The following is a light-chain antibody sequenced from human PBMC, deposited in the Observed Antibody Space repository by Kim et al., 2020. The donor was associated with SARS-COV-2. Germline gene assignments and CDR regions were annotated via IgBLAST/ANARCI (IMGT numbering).Light chain of an antibody. CDR2: GAS. CDR1: QSVSST. V-gene: IGKV3-15*01. J-gene: IGKJ4*01. Sequence: SMTPVEGDTLSCRASQSVSSTLAWYQQKPGQAPRFLIYGASTRATGIPARFRCSGSGTEFTLTISSLQSEDFAVYYCQQYNNWPLTFGGGTKLEI. CDR3: QQYNNWPLT.